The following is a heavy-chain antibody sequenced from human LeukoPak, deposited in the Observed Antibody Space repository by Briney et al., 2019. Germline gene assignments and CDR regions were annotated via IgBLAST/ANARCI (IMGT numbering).Heavy chain of an antibody. CDR2: IYSGGGT. D-gene: IGHD5-12*01. Sequence: PGGSLRLSCTASGFTLSNAWMSWVRQAPGKGLEWVSVIYSGGGTYYADSVKGRFTVSSDNSKNTLNLQMNSLRAEDTAVYYCTRGYRYSGSWGQGTLVTVSS. CDR3: TRGYRYSGS. J-gene: IGHJ5*02. CDR1: GFTLSNAW. V-gene: IGHV3-53*01.